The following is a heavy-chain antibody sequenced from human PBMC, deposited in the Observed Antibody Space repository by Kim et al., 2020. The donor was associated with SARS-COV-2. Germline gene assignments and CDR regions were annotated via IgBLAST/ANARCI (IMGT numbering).Heavy chain of an antibody. CDR3: ARDRGSLPLEYSSFYYGMDV. J-gene: IGHJ6*02. Sequence: ASVKVSCKASGYTFTSYYMHWVRQAPGQGLEWMGIINPSGGSTSYAQKFQGRVTMTRDTSTSTVYMELSSLRSEDTAVYYCARDRGSLPLEYSSFYYGMDVWGQGTTVTVSS. CDR1: GYTFTSYY. V-gene: IGHV1-46*01. D-gene: IGHD6-6*01. CDR2: INPSGGST.